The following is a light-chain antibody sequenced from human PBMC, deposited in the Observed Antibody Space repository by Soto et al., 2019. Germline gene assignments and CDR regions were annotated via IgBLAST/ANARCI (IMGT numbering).Light chain of an antibody. CDR3: QHYNSLPIT. V-gene: IGKV1-33*01. Sequence: DIQMTQSPSSLSASLGDRVTIACQASQDIRFYLNWYQHKTGQAPKLLIYDASQLETGAPSKFSGSGSGTDFTFTINNLQAEDIGTYYCQHYNSLPITFGQGTRLEIK. CDR2: DAS. CDR1: QDIRFY. J-gene: IGKJ5*01.